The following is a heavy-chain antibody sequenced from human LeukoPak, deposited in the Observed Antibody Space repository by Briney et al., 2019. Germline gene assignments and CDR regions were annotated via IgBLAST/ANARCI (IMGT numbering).Heavy chain of an antibody. J-gene: IGHJ4*02. CDR2: IKQDGSEK. CDR1: RFTLSNYW. V-gene: IGHV3-7*01. D-gene: IGHD2-15*01. Sequence: PGGSLRLSCAASRFTLSNYWMSWVRQAPGKGLEWVANIKQDGSEKYYVDSVKGRFTISRDNAKNSLYLQMNSLRAEDTAVYYCARLGLLRRNWFDYWGQGTLVTVSS. CDR3: ARLGLLRRNWFDY.